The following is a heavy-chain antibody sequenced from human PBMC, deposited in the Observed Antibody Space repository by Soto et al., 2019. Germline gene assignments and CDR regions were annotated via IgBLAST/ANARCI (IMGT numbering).Heavy chain of an antibody. Sequence: SETLSLTCTVSGGSITSSSSYGGWIRQPPGKGLEWIASISYSGSTYYNPSLKSRATISVDTSKSQFSLKLSSLTAADTAVYYCARGEDYVWGSNSHYYFDYWGQGTLVTVSS. D-gene: IGHD3-16*01. CDR3: ARGEDYVWGSNSHYYFDY. J-gene: IGHJ4*02. CDR2: ISYSGST. CDR1: GGSITSSSSY. V-gene: IGHV4-39*01.